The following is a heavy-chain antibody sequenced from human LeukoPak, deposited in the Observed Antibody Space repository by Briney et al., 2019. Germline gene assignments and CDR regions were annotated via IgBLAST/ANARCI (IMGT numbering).Heavy chain of an antibody. CDR2: IYSGGST. Sequence: PGGSLRLSCAASGFTFSSNYMSWVRQAPGKGLEWVSVIYSGGSTYYADSVKGRFTISRHNSKNTLYLQMNSLRAEDTAVYYCARALYYYDSSGYSYYFDYWGQGTLVTVSS. V-gene: IGHV3-53*04. CDR1: GFTFSSNY. J-gene: IGHJ4*02. CDR3: ARALYYYDSSGYSYYFDY. D-gene: IGHD3-22*01.